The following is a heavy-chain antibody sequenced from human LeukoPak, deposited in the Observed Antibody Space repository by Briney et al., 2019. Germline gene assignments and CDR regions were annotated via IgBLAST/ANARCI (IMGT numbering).Heavy chain of an antibody. CDR1: GYSFSSFW. D-gene: IGHD4-17*01. V-gene: IGHV5-51*01. Sequence: GESLKISCKGSGYSFSSFWIGWVRQMPGKGLDWMGIIYPGDSDTRYSPSFQGQVTMSADKSINTAYLQWSSLKASDTAIYYCARGDVTTVIADYWGQGTLVTVS. CDR3: ARGDVTTVIADY. J-gene: IGHJ4*02. CDR2: IYPGDSDT.